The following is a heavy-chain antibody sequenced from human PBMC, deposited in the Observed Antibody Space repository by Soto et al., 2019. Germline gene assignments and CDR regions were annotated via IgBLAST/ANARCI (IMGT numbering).Heavy chain of an antibody. CDR3: ARDDVTLAGSYFDV. CDR1: GYTFTDYY. J-gene: IGHJ4*02. D-gene: IGHD6-19*01. CDR2: INSHSGDT. Sequence: QVQLVQSGAEVEKPGASVKVSCKTSGYTFTDYYIHWVRRAPGQGLEWMGWINSHSGDTRSAQRFQDRVTMTRDTSITTAYLELTRLTSDDTAVYYCARDDVTLAGSYFDVWGQGTLITVSA. V-gene: IGHV1-2*02.